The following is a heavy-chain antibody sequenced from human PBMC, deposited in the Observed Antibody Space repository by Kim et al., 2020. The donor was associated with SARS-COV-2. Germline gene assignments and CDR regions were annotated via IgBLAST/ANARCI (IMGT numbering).Heavy chain of an antibody. CDR3: ARNRRAVDAFDI. Sequence: SQTLSLTCAISGDSVSSNSAAWNWIRQSPSRGLEWLGRTYYRSKWYNDYAVSVKSRINIRPETSKNQFSLQLSSVTPEDTAVYYCARNRRAVDAFDIWGLGTMVTVSS. CDR1: GDSVSSNSAA. D-gene: IGHD3-16*02. J-gene: IGHJ3*02. V-gene: IGHV6-1*01. CDR2: TYYRSKWYN.